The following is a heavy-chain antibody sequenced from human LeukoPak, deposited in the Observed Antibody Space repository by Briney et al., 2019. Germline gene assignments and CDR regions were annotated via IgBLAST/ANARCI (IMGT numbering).Heavy chain of an antibody. CDR2: ISSSGSTI. Sequence: GGSLRLSCAASGFTFSSYEMNWVRQAPGKGLEWVSYISSSGSTIYYADSVKGRFTISRDNAKNSLYLQMNSLRAEDTAVYYCASSQLDLDYWGQGTLVTVSS. J-gene: IGHJ4*02. V-gene: IGHV3-48*03. D-gene: IGHD1-1*01. CDR3: ASSQLDLDY. CDR1: GFTFSSYE.